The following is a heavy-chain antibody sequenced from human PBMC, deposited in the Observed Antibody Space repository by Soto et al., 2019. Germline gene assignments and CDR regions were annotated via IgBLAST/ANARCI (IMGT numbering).Heavy chain of an antibody. CDR2: ISYDGSNK. D-gene: IGHD1-1*01. V-gene: IGHV3-30-3*01. CDR3: ARDRLRYNCNDFPYSYYGMDV. J-gene: IGHJ6*02. CDR1: GFTFSSYA. Sequence: QVQLVESGGGVVQPGRSLRLSCAASGFTFSSYAMHWVRQAPGKGLEWVAVISYDGSNKYYADSVKCRFTISRDNSKNTLYLQMNILRAEDTAVYYCARDRLRYNCNDFPYSYYGMDVWGQGTTVTVSS.